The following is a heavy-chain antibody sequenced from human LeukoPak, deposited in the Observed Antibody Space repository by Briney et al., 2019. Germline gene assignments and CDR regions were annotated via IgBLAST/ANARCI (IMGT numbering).Heavy chain of an antibody. CDR2: IYYSGST. V-gene: IGHV4-39*01. Sequence: PSETLSLTCTVSGGSISSSSYYWGWIRQPPGKGLEWIGSIYYSGSTYYNPSLKSRVTISVDTSKNQFSLKLSSVTAADTAVYYCARHYYDSSGYFDYWGQGTLVTASS. D-gene: IGHD3-22*01. CDR1: GGSISSSSYY. J-gene: IGHJ4*02. CDR3: ARHYYDSSGYFDY.